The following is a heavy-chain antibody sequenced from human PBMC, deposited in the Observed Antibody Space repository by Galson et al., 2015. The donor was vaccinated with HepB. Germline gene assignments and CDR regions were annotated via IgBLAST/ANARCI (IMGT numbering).Heavy chain of an antibody. CDR2: IHYSGTT. Sequence: ETLSLTCTVSGGSISSYYWSWIRQPPGKGLEWIGYIHYSGTTIYNPSLKSRVTLLVDTSNNQFSLKLSSVTAADTAVYYCASFLLWPRFDYWGQGTLVTVSS. CDR3: ASFLLWPRFDY. CDR1: GGSISSYY. J-gene: IGHJ4*02. D-gene: IGHD2-2*01. V-gene: IGHV4-59*01.